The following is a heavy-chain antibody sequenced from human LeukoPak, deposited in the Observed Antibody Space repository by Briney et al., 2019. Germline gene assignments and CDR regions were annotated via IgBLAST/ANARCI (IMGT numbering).Heavy chain of an antibody. Sequence: PGGSLRLSCAASGITFSSHAMSWVRQAPRKGLEWVSLISGSGGHTYYGDSVKGRFTISRDNSTNRLYLQMNSLRPEDTAVYYCAKGGAATMRDGYNYYYYYMEVWGRGTTVTVSS. D-gene: IGHD5-24*01. V-gene: IGHV3-23*01. CDR1: GITFSSHA. J-gene: IGHJ6*03. CDR2: ISGSGGHT. CDR3: AKGGAATMRDGYNYYYYYMEV.